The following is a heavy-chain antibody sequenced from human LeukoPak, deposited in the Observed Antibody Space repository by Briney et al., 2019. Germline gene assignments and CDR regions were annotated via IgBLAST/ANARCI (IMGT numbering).Heavy chain of an antibody. CDR3: ARGFMDYVGGSYRYDVFDI. J-gene: IGHJ3*02. CDR2: IIPIFGTA. Sequence: GASVKVSCKASGGTFSSYAISWVRQAPGQGLEWMGGIIPIFGTANYAQKFQGRVTITADKSTSTAYMELSSLRSEDTAVYYCARGFMDYVGGSYRYDVFDIWGQGTMVTVSS. D-gene: IGHD3-16*02. CDR1: GGTFSSYA. V-gene: IGHV1-69*06.